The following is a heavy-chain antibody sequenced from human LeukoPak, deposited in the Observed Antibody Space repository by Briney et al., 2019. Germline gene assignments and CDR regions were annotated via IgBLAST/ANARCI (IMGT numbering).Heavy chain of an antibody. Sequence: GASVKVSCKASGGTFSSYAISWVRQAPGQGLEWMGGIIPIFDSAKYAQKFQGRVTITADESTSTANMELSSLRSEDTAVYYCARDRTPGPYYYYGMGVWGQGTTVTVSS. CDR1: GGTFSSYA. CDR2: IIPIFDSA. V-gene: IGHV1-69*13. CDR3: ARDRTPGPYYYYGMGV. D-gene: IGHD1-14*01. J-gene: IGHJ6*02.